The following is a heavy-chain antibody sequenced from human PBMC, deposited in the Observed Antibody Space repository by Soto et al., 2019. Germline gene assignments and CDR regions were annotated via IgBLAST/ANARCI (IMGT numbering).Heavy chain of an antibody. CDR2: ISHEGSNK. CDR1: GFTLSSYG. V-gene: IGHV3-30*18. CDR3: AKDRSGGSCYDY. J-gene: IGHJ4*02. D-gene: IGHD2-15*01. Sequence: PGGSRILSCAAAGFTLSSYGMHWVRQAPGKGLEWVAVISHEGSNKYYADSVKGRFTISRDNSKNTLYLQMNSLRAEDTAVYYSAKDRSGGSCYDYWGQGTLLTVSS.